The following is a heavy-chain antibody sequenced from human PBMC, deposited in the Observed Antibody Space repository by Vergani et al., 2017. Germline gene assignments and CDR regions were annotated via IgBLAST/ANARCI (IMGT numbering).Heavy chain of an antibody. D-gene: IGHD4-17*01. J-gene: IGHJ4*02. CDR2: IFSNDEK. CDR3: ALTQGVDYGESFDY. V-gene: IGHV2-26*01. CDR1: GFSLSNARMG. Sequence: QVTLKESGPVLVKPTETLTLTCTVSGFSLSNARMGVSWIRQPPGKALEWLAHIFSNDEKSYSTSLKSRLTISKDTSKSQVVLTRTNMDPVDTAPYYCALTQGVDYGESFDYWGQGSLVTGSS.